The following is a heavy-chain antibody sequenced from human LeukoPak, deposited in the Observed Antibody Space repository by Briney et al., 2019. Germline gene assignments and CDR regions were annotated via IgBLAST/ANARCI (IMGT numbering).Heavy chain of an antibody. D-gene: IGHD1-26*01. V-gene: IGHV4-39*01. CDR1: GGSISSYGYF. J-gene: IGHJ4*02. CDR3: ARPSLGPTGVDF. CDR2: SCYSGTA. Sequence: SETPSLTCTVFGGSISSYGYFWGWIRQPPGKGLEWIGSSCYSGTAYYNPSLKSRVTISVDTSKTQFSLKLSSVTAADTAVYYCARPSLGPTGVDFWGQGTLVTVSS.